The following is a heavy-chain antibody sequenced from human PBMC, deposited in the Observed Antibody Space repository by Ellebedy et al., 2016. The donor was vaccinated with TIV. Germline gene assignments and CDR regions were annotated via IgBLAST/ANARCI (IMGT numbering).Heavy chain of an antibody. D-gene: IGHD2-21*01. Sequence: SLKISCSASGFTFGDYAMHWVRQAPGKGLEWVSGLSWNSGIVGYADSVKGRFTISRDNAKNSLYLQMTSLRAEDTASYYCAKQAGHITHFYSSMDVWGKGTTVTVSS. CDR3: AKQAGHITHFYSSMDV. CDR1: GFTFGDYA. V-gene: IGHV3-9*01. J-gene: IGHJ6*03. CDR2: LSWNSGIV.